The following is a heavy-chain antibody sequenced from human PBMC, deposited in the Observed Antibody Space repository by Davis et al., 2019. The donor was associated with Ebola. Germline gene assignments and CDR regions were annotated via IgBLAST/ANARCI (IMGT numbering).Heavy chain of an antibody. Sequence: GGSLRLSCTASGFTFGAYAMSWFRQAPGKGLEWVGFIRSKAYGGTTEYAASVKGRFTISRDDSKNTLYLQMNSLKTEDTAVYYCTTVLGWQWLSYFDYWGQGTLVTVSS. D-gene: IGHD6-19*01. V-gene: IGHV3-49*03. CDR2: IRSKAYGGTT. CDR3: TTVLGWQWLSYFDY. CDR1: GFTFGAYA. J-gene: IGHJ4*02.